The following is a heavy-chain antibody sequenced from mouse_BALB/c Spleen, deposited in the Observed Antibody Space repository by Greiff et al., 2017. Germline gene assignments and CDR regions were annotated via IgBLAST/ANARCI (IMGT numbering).Heavy chain of an antibody. J-gene: IGHJ3*01. V-gene: IGHV3-6*02. D-gene: IGHD2-1*01. Sequence: EVKVEESGPGLVKPSQSLSLTCSVTGYSITSGYYWNWIRQFPGNKLEWMGYISYDGSNNYNPSLKNRISITRDTSKNQFFLKLNSVTTEDTATYDCASDGNYAWFAYWGQGTLVTVSA. CDR3: ASDGNYAWFAY. CDR1: GYSITSGYY. CDR2: ISYDGSN.